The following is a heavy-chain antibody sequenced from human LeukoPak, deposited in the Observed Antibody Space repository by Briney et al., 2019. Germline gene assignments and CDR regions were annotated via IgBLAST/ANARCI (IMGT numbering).Heavy chain of an antibody. CDR3: SRSLRGAVAGTD. V-gene: IGHV3-23*01. J-gene: IGHJ4*02. CDR2: ITGSGDST. CDR1: GFTFSNFA. D-gene: IGHD6-19*01. Sequence: GGSLRLSCAASGFTFSNFAMTWVRQAPGKGLEWVSLITGSGDSTYYADSVKGRFTISRDNSKNTLYLQMSSLRADDTAVYYCSRSLRGAVAGTDWGQGTLVTVSS.